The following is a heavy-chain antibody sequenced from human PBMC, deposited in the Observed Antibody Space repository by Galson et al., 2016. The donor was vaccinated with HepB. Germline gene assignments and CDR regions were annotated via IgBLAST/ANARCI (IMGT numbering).Heavy chain of an antibody. CDR3: AKSRRYCSGGSCLMYYFDY. V-gene: IGHV3-33*06. CDR2: IWYDGSTK. D-gene: IGHD2-15*01. J-gene: IGHJ4*02. Sequence: SLRLSCAASRLTFSSYGMHWVRQAPGKGLEWVAVIWYDGSTKYYADSVKGQFTISRDNSKNTLYPQMNSLRAEDTAVYYRAKSRRYCSGGSCLMYYFDYWGQGTLVTVSS. CDR1: RLTFSSYG.